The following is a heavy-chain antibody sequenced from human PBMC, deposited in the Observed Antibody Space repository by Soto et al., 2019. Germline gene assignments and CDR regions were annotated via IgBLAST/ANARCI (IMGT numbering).Heavy chain of an antibody. D-gene: IGHD3-10*01. CDR2: IIPIFGTA. CDR3: AREPITMVRGVITPYYFDY. Sequence: SVKVSCKASGGTFSSYAISWVRQAPGQGLEWMGGIIPIFGTANYAQKFQGRVTITADESTSTAYMELSSLRSEDTAVYYCAREPITMVRGVITPYYFDYWGQGTLVTVSS. CDR1: GGTFSSYA. V-gene: IGHV1-69*13. J-gene: IGHJ4*02.